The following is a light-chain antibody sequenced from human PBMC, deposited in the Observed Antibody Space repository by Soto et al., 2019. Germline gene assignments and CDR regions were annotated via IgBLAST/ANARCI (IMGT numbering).Light chain of an antibody. CDR1: QSVSSN. V-gene: IGKV3-15*01. CDR3: QQYNYWPTWT. J-gene: IGKJ1*01. CDR2: GAS. Sequence: EIVMTQSPVTLSVSPGERATLSCRASQSVSSNLAWYQQKPGQAPRLLIYGASTRATGIPARFSGSGSGTEFTLTISSLQSGDFAVYYCQQYNYWPTWTFGQGTKVEIK.